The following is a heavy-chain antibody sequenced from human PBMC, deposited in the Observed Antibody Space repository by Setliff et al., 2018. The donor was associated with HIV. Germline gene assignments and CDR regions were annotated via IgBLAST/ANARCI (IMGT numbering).Heavy chain of an antibody. CDR1: GGSFSSYY. D-gene: IGHD6-19*01. CDR3: ARVPGYSSGTSYMDV. Sequence: SETLSLTCAVYGGSFSSYYWSWIRQPPGKGLEWIGEINHSGSTSYNPSLKSRVTISVDTSKNQFSLKLRSVTAADRAVYYCARVPGYSSGTSYMDVWGKGTTVTVSS. V-gene: IGHV4-34*01. J-gene: IGHJ6*03. CDR2: INHSGST.